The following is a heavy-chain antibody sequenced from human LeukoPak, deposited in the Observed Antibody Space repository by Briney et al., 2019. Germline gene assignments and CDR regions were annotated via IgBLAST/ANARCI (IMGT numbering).Heavy chain of an antibody. D-gene: IGHD1-7*01. CDR3: ARPRNWNLEYNWFDP. J-gene: IGHJ5*02. Sequence: PSETLSLTCTVSGGSISSGGYYWSWICQHPGEGLEWIGYIYYSGSTYYNPSLKSRVTISVDTSKNQFSLKLGSVTAADTAVYYCARPRNWNLEYNWFDPWGQGTLVTVSS. CDR1: GGSISSGGYY. V-gene: IGHV4-31*03. CDR2: IYYSGST.